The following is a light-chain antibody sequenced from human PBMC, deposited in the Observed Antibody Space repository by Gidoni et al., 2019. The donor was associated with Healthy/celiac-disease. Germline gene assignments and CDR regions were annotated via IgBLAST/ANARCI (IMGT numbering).Light chain of an antibody. CDR1: NIGSKS. CDR3: QVWDSSSDHWV. V-gene: IGLV3-21*02. J-gene: IGLJ3*02. CDR2: DDS. Sequence: SHVLTRPPPVSGAPGQTARITWGGNNIGSKSVHWYQQKPGQAPVLVVYDDSDRPSGIPERFSGSNSGNTATLTISRVEAGDEADYYCQVWDSSSDHWVFGGGTKLTVL.